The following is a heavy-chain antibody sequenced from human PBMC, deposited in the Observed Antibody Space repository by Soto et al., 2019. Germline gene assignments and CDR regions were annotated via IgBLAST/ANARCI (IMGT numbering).Heavy chain of an antibody. CDR1: GGSFSGYY. D-gene: IGHD2-2*01. CDR2: INHSGST. CDR3: ARVRSIEVYYYSYYMDG. J-gene: IGHJ6*03. V-gene: IGHV4-34*01. Sequence: SETLSLTCAVYGGSFSGYYWSWIRQPPGKGLEWIGEINHSGSTNYNPSLKSRVTISVDTSKNQFSLKLSSVTAADTAVYYCARVRSIEVYYYSYYMDGWGTGTTVTVSS.